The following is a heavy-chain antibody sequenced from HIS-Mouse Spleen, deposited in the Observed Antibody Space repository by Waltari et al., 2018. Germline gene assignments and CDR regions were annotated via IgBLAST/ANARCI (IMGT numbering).Heavy chain of an antibody. CDR3: AREIPYSSSWYDWYFDL. CDR1: GGSISSSSYY. D-gene: IGHD6-13*01. V-gene: IGHV4-39*07. Sequence: QLQLQESGPGLVKPSETLSLTCTVPGGSISSSSYYLGWIRQPPGKALEWVGSIYYSGSNYYNPCLKSRVSISVETSKNQFAVKLSSVTAADTAVYYWAREIPYSSSWYDWYFDLWGRGTLVTVSS. J-gene: IGHJ2*01. CDR2: IYYSGSN.